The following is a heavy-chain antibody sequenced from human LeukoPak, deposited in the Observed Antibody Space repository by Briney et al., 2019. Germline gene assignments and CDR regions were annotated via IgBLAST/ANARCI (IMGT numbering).Heavy chain of an antibody. V-gene: IGHV4-59*01. CDR3: ARSDGGAAATFFRYYYYYMDV. CDR1: GGSISSYY. D-gene: IGHD2-15*01. CDR2: IYYSGST. J-gene: IGHJ6*03. Sequence: PSETLSLTCTVSGGSISSYYWSWIRQPPGKGLEWIGYIYYSGSTNYNPSLKSRVTISVDTSKNQFSLKLSSVTAADTAVYYCARSDGGAAATFFRYYYYYMDVWGKGTTVTVSS.